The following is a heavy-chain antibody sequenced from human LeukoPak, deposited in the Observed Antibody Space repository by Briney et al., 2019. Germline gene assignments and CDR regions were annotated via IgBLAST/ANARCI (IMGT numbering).Heavy chain of an antibody. CDR3: ARSDGDYGIGAFDI. CDR2: ISSSSSYI. Sequence: GGSLRLSCAASGLTFSSYSMNWVRQAPGKGLEWVSSISSSSSYIYYADSVKCRFTISRDKAKNSLYLQMNSLRAEDTAVYYCARSDGDYGIGAFDIWGQGTMVTVSS. J-gene: IGHJ3*02. CDR1: GLTFSSYS. V-gene: IGHV3-21*01. D-gene: IGHD4-17*01.